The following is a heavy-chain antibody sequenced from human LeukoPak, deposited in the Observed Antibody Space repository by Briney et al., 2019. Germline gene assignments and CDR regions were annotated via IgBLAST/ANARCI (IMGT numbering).Heavy chain of an antibody. V-gene: IGHV3-23*01. CDR1: GFTFSSYA. CDR2: VSGGGHNT. CDR3: AKDRSSWYYPFDS. D-gene: IGHD3-3*01. Sequence: GGSLRLSCVASGFTFSSYAMSWVRQAPGKGLEWVSVVSGGGHNTYYADSVKGRFTMYRDNSKRTVYLQMNSLRAEDTAVYYCAKDRSSWYYPFDSWGQGTLVTVSS. J-gene: IGHJ4*02.